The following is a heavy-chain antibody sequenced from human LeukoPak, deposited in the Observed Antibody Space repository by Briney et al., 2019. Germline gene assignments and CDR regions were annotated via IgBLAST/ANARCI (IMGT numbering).Heavy chain of an antibody. Sequence: GGSLRLSCAASGFTFSSYSMNWVRQAPGKGLEWVSYISSSSAAIYYADSVKGRFTISRDNSKNTLYLQMNSLRAEDTAVYYCASMTTGNWGQGTLVTVSS. D-gene: IGHD4-17*01. CDR3: ASMTTGN. CDR1: GFTFSSYS. V-gene: IGHV3-48*01. J-gene: IGHJ4*02. CDR2: ISSSSAAI.